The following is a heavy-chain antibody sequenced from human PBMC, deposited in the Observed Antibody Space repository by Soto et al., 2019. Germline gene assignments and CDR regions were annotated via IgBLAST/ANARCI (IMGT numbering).Heavy chain of an antibody. CDR1: GFTVSSYA. J-gene: IGHJ4*02. CDR2: ISYDGSNK. CDR3: ARGTGTFFDY. D-gene: IGHD1-7*01. Sequence: GGSLRLSCASSGFTVSSYAMHLVRQAPGKGLEWVAVISYDGSNKYYADSVKGRFTISRDNSKNTLYLQMNSLRAEDTAVYYCARGTGTFFDYWGQGTLVTVSS. V-gene: IGHV3-30-3*01.